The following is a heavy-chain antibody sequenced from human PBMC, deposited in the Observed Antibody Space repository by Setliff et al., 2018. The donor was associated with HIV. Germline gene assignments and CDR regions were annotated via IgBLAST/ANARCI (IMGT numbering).Heavy chain of an antibody. V-gene: IGHV1-69*13. Sequence: SVKVSCKASGGTFSSYAISWVRQAPGQGLEWMGGIIPIFGTANYAQKFQGRVTITADESTSTAYMELSSLRSEDTAVYYCARGPTMVTSKGFWFFDLWGRGTLVT. CDR1: GGTFSSYA. CDR3: ARGPTMVTSKGFWFFDL. D-gene: IGHD4-17*01. J-gene: IGHJ2*01. CDR2: IIPIFGTA.